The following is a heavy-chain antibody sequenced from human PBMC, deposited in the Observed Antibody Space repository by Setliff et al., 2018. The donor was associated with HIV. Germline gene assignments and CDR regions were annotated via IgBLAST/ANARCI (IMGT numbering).Heavy chain of an antibody. V-gene: IGHV1-46*01. CDR2: INPSGGST. CDR3: ARDLSISNPYYDILTGPGVY. Sequence: ASVKVSCKSSGYTFTSYHMYWVRQAPGQGLEWMGAINPSGGSTRYAQKSQGRVTMTRDTSTSTVYMELSSLRSEDTAVYYCARDLSISNPYYDILTGPGVYWGQGTLVT. D-gene: IGHD3-9*01. CDR1: GYTFTSYH. J-gene: IGHJ4*02.